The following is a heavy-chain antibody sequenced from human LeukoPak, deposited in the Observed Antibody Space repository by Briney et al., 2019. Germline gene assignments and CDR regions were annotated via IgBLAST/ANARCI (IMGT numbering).Heavy chain of an antibody. CDR2: INSSSYTI. CDR1: GFTFNTYN. D-gene: IGHD6-13*01. J-gene: IGHJ3*02. V-gene: IGHV3-48*04. Sequence: GGSLRLSCAASGFTFNTYNMNWVRQAPGKGLEWVSYINSSSYTIYYADSVKGRFTISRDNAKNSLSLQMNSLRAEDTAVYYCARGRSSSWYRVDAFDIWGQGTMVTVSS. CDR3: ARGRSSSWYRVDAFDI.